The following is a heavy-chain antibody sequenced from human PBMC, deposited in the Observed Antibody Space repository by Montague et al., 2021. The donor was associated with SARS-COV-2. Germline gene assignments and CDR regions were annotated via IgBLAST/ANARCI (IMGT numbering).Heavy chain of an antibody. D-gene: IGHD2-2*01. V-gene: IGHV4-39*01. Sequence: SETLSLTCTVSGGSISSSSYYWGWIRQPPGKGLEWNGSIYYSGSIYYNPSLKSRVTISVDTSKNQLSLKVSPVTAADTALYYCAGHPLGYCSSTSCYVGWGQGTLVTVSS. CDR3: AGHPLGYCSSTSCYVG. CDR1: GGSISSSSYY. CDR2: IYYSGSI. J-gene: IGHJ4*02.